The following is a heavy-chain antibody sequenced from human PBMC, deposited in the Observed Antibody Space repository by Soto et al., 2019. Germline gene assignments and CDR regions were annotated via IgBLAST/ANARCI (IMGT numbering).Heavy chain of an antibody. CDR3: AREPNYFDY. V-gene: IGHV1-18*01. Sequence: QVQLVQSGAEVKKPGASVKVSCKASGYTFTSYGISWVRQAPGQGLEWMGWISAYNGNTKYAQKLQGRVTMTTDTSXXXXXXXLRXXRXDXTAVYYCAREPNYFDYWGQGTLVTVSS. CDR1: GYTFTSYG. J-gene: IGHJ4*02. CDR2: ISAYNGNT.